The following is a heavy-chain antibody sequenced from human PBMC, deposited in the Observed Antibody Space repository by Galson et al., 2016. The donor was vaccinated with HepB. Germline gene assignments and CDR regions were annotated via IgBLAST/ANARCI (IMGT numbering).Heavy chain of an antibody. V-gene: IGHV4-59*11. CDR3: ARVPVTGTYYTAASGV. Sequence: SETLSLTCTVSGDSISSHYWGWIRQPPGKGLEWIGYMHSSGGSNYNPSLNSRLTISLDTSKNQFSLKLTSVIAADTAAYYWARVPVTGTYYTAASGVWGPGTVVTVSS. CDR1: GDSISSHY. D-gene: IGHD1-26*01. CDR2: MHSSGGS. J-gene: IGHJ3*01.